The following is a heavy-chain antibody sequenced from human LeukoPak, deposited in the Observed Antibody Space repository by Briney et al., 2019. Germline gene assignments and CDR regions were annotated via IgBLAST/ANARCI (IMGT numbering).Heavy chain of an antibody. CDR2: IYTSGST. D-gene: IGHD3-16*02. J-gene: IGHJ3*02. V-gene: IGHV4-61*02. CDR1: GGSISSGSYY. CDR3: ARVSRDYVWGSYRPDAFDI. Sequence: KASETLSLTCTVSGGSISSGSYYWSWIRQPAGKGLEWIGRIYTSGSTNYNPSLKSRVTISVDTSKNQFSLKLSSVTAADTAVYYCARVSRDYVWGSYRPDAFDIWGQGTMVTVSS.